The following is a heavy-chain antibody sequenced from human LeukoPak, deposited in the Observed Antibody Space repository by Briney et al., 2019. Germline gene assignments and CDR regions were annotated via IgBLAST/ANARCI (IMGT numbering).Heavy chain of an antibody. CDR1: GFTFSSYG. CDR3: ARDPQGGAPDYFDY. Sequence: GGSLRLSCAASGFTFSSYGMHWVRQAPGKGLEWVAVISYDGSNKYFAGSVQGRFTISRDNSKNTLYLQMDSLRTEDTAVYYCARDPQGGAPDYFDYWGRGTLVTVSS. V-gene: IGHV3-30*19. D-gene: IGHD3-16*01. J-gene: IGHJ4*02. CDR2: ISYDGSNK.